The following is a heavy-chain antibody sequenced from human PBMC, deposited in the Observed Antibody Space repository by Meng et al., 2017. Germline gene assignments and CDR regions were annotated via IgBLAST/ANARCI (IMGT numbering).Heavy chain of an antibody. CDR2: IYTSGST. CDR1: GGSISSGSYY. CDR3: ASSNYYGSGSYYTNFDY. V-gene: IGHV4-61*02. D-gene: IGHD3-10*01. J-gene: IGHJ4*02. Sequence: LRLSCTVSGGSISSGSYYWSWIRQPAGKGLEWIGRIYTSGSTNYNPSLKSRVTISVDTSKNQFSLKLSSVTAADTAVYYCASSNYYGSGSYYTNFDYWGQGTLVTVSS.